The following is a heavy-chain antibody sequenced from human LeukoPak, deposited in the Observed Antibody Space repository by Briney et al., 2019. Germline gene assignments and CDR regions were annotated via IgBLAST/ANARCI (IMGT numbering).Heavy chain of an antibody. CDR3: ARELPYFGSGNQDAFDI. Sequence: ASVNVSCKASGYTFTGYYMHWVRQAPGQGLEWMGWINPKSGGTRYAQKFQGRVTMTRDASITTAYMELSRLRSDDTAVYYCARELPYFGSGNQDAFDIWRQGTMVTVSS. D-gene: IGHD3-10*01. CDR1: GYTFTGYY. V-gene: IGHV1-2*02. J-gene: IGHJ3*02. CDR2: INPKSGGT.